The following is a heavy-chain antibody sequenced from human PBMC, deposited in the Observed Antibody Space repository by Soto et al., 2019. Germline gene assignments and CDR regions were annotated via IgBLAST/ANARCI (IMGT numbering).Heavy chain of an antibody. V-gene: IGHV1-69*13. D-gene: IGHD2-2*01. Sequence: SVKVSCKASGGTFSSYAISWVRQAPGQGLEWMGGIIPIFGTANYAQKFQGRVTITADESTSTAYMELSSLRSEDTAVYYCASGGKPIVVATDYWGPGTLVTVSS. CDR2: IIPIFGTA. CDR1: GGTFSSYA. CDR3: ASGGKPIVVATDY. J-gene: IGHJ4*02.